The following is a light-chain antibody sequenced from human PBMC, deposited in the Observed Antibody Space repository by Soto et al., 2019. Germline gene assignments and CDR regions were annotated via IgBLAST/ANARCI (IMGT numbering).Light chain of an antibody. J-gene: IGKJ2*01. Sequence: EIVLTQSPGTLSLSPGERATLSCRASQSVSSSYLAWYQQKPGQAPRLLIYGASSRATGIPDRFSGSGSGTHFTLPISRLEPEDFAVYYCQQYGRSPYTFGQGTKLEIK. CDR3: QQYGRSPYT. CDR2: GAS. V-gene: IGKV3-20*01. CDR1: QSVSSSY.